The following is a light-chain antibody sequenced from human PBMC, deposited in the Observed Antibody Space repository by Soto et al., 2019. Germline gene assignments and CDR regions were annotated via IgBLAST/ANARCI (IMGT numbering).Light chain of an antibody. Sequence: QSALTQPPSASGSPGQSVTISCTGTSSDVGGYNYVSWYQQHPGKAPKLMIYEVSKRPSGVPDRFSGSKSGNTASLTVSGLQAEDEADYYCSSYSTGGSYVFGTGTKVTV. V-gene: IGLV2-8*01. CDR2: EVS. CDR1: SSDVGGYNY. CDR3: SSYSTGGSYV. J-gene: IGLJ1*01.